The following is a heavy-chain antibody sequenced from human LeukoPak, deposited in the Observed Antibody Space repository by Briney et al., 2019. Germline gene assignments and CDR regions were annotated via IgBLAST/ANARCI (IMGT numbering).Heavy chain of an antibody. J-gene: IGHJ4*02. CDR3: ARDLRSYGFDY. CDR2: IYYSGST. D-gene: IGHD5-18*01. CDR1: GGSISSYY. Sequence: SETLSLTCTVSGGSISSYYWSWIRQPLGKGLEWIGYIYYSGSTNYNPSLKSRVTISVDTSKNQFSLKLSSVTAADTAVYYCARDLRSYGFDYWGQGTLVTVSS. V-gene: IGHV4-59*01.